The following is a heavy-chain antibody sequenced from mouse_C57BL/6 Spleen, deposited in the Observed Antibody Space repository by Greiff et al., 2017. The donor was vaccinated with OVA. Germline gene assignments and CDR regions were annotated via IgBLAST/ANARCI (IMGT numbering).Heavy chain of an antibody. V-gene: IGHV1-72*01. CDR3: AREIPYYYGSGGYFDV. Sequence: VQLQQPGAELVKPGASVKLSCKASGYTFTSYWMHWVKQRPGRGLEWIGRIAPNSGGTKYNEKFKSKATLTVDKPSSTAYMQLSSLTSEDSAVYYCAREIPYYYGSGGYFDVWGTGTTVTVSS. J-gene: IGHJ1*03. CDR2: IAPNSGGT. CDR1: GYTFTSYW. D-gene: IGHD1-1*01.